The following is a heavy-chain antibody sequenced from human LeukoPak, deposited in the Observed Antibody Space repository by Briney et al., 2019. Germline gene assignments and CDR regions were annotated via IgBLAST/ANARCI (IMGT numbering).Heavy chain of an antibody. V-gene: IGHV4-61*01. CDR3: ARGFGFDRGSYFDY. J-gene: IGHJ4*02. CDR2: IYYSGST. D-gene: IGHD1-26*01. CDR1: GGSVSSGSYY. Sequence: TSETLSLTCTVSGGSVSSGSYYWSWIRQPPGKGLEWIGYIYYSGSTNYNPSLKSRVTISVDTSKNQFSLKLSSVTAADTAVYYCARGFGFDRGSYFDYWGQGTLVTVSS.